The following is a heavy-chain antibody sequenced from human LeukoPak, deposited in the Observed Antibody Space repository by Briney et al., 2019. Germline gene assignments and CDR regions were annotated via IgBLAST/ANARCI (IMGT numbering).Heavy chain of an antibody. CDR2: IYHSGST. Sequence: PSETLSLTCTVSGYSISSGYYWGWIRQPPGKGLEWIGSIYHSGSTYYNPSLKSRVTISVDTSKNQFSLKLSSVTAADTAVYYCARGVGATYWGQGTLVTVSS. CDR3: ARGVGATY. D-gene: IGHD1-26*01. V-gene: IGHV4-38-2*02. CDR1: GYSISSGYY. J-gene: IGHJ4*02.